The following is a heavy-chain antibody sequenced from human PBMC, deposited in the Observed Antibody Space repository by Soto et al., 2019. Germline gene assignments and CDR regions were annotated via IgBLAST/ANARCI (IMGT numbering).Heavy chain of an antibody. CDR3: VQSRGGCDWLEIYSSHAYNGLDV. J-gene: IGHJ6*02. V-gene: IGHV2-5*02. CDR1: GLSLRTTGVG. Sequence: QVTLKESGTTLVKPTQTLTLTCTVSGLSLRTTGVGVGWVRQPPGKALEGLALLYWDDDQRYSPSLRSRLTTANDISEKQLVLTMTSMDTVDTATYYCVQSRGGCDWLEIYSSHAYNGLDVWGQGTTVTVSS. CDR2: LYWDDDQ. D-gene: IGHD2-21*02.